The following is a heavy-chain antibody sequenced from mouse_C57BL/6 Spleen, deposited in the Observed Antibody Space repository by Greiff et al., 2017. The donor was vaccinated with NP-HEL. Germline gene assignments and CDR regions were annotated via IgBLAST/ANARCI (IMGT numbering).Heavy chain of an antibody. CDR2: INYDGSST. Sequence: VQLKQSEGGLVQPGSSMKLSCTASGFTFSDYYMAWVRQVPEKGLEWVANINYDGSSTYYLDSLKSRFIISRDNAKNILYLQMSSLKSEDTATYYCAREGNYVYFDVWGTGTTVTVSS. CDR1: GFTFSDYY. V-gene: IGHV5-16*01. J-gene: IGHJ1*03. CDR3: AREGNYVYFDV. D-gene: IGHD2-1*01.